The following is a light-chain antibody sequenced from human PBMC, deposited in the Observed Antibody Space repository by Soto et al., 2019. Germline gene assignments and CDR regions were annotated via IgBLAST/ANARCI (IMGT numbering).Light chain of an antibody. J-gene: IGKJ3*01. CDR1: QSISSN. CDR3: QQYNNWPFT. Sequence: EIVMTQSTATLSVSPGERATLSCRASQSISSNLAWYQQKPGQAPRLLIYGASTRATGIPATFSGSGSGTEFTLTISSLQSEDFAVYYCQQYNNWPFTVGPGTKVDIK. CDR2: GAS. V-gene: IGKV3-15*01.